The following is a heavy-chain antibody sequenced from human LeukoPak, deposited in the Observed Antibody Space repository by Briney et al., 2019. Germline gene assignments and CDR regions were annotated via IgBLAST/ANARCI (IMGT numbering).Heavy chain of an antibody. CDR2: IYSGGST. D-gene: IGHD1-26*01. CDR3: ARDLGGSYDY. CDR1: GFTFSSYW. J-gene: IGHJ4*02. V-gene: IGHV3-53*01. Sequence: PGGSLRLSCAASGFTFSSYWMSWVRQAPGKGLEWVSVIYSGGSTYYADSVKGRFTISRDNSKNTLYLQMNSLRAEDTAVYYCARDLGGSYDYWGQGTLVTVSS.